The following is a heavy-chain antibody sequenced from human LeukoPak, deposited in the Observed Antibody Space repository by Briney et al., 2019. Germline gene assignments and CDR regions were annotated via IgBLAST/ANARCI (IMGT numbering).Heavy chain of an antibody. D-gene: IGHD5-24*01. CDR1: EFTFSDYY. CDR3: ARRSRDGYKPPDY. Sequence: GGSLRLSCAASEFTFSDYYMSWIRQAPGKGLEWLPGISSGGSSRYYADSVKGRFTISRDNAKNSLYLQMNSLRAEDTAVYYCARRSRDGYKPPDYWGQGTLVTVSS. J-gene: IGHJ4*02. CDR2: ISSGGSSR. V-gene: IGHV3-11*04.